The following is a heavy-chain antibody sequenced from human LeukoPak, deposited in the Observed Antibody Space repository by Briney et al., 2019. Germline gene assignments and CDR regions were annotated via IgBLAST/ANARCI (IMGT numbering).Heavy chain of an antibody. CDR1: GGSFSGYY. CDR2: INHSGST. CDR3: ARSPAYFSDY. D-gene: IGHD2-2*01. J-gene: IGHJ4*02. Sequence: SETLSLTCAVYGGSFSGYYWSWIRQPPGKGLEWIGEINHSGSTNYNPSLKSRVTISVDTSKNQFSLKLSSVTAADTAVYYCARSPAYFSDYWGQGTLVTVSS. V-gene: IGHV4-34*01.